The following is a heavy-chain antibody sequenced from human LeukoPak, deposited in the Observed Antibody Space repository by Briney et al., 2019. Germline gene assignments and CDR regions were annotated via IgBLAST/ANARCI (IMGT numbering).Heavy chain of an antibody. J-gene: IGHJ4*02. V-gene: IGHV3-30-3*02. CDR3: AKTYYDFWSGYWTIGYYFDY. CDR1: GFTLSSYA. CDR2: ISYDGSNK. D-gene: IGHD3-3*01. Sequence: AGGSLRLSCATSGFTLSSYAMHWVRQAPGKGLEWVAVISYDGSNKYYADSVKGRFTISRDNSKNTLYLQMNSLRAEDTAVYYCAKTYYDFWSGYWTIGYYFDYWGQGTLVTVSS.